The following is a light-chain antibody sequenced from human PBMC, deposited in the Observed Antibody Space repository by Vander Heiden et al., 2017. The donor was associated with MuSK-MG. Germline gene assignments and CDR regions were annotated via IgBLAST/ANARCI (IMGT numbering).Light chain of an antibody. J-gene: IGKJ3*01. Sequence: EIVMTQSPLSLSVTPGEPASISCRSSQSLLSSNGYTYFDWYLQKPGQSPQLLIYLGSNRASGVPDRFSGSGSGTDFTLKISRVEAEDVGVYYCMQSRQSPFTFGPGTKVDIK. V-gene: IGKV2-28*01. CDR2: LGS. CDR1: QSLLSSNGYTY. CDR3: MQSRQSPFT.